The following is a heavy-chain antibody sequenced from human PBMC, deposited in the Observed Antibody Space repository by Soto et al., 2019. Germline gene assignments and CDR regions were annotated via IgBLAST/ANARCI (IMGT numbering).Heavy chain of an antibody. V-gene: IGHV1-69*13. CDR2: FIAMLGTP. Sequence: ASVKVSCKASGGTFGSHGVAWVRQAPGQGLEWMGGFIAMLGTPTYAKKVQGRATITADESLTSSYLELRSLRSEDTAVYFCARGAMAKFDYWGQGTVVTVSS. CDR3: ARGAMAKFDY. D-gene: IGHD5-18*01. CDR1: GGTFGSHG. J-gene: IGHJ4*02.